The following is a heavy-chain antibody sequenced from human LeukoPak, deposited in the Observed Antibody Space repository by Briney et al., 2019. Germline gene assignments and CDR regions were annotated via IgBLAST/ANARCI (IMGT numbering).Heavy chain of an antibody. Sequence: PGGSLRLSCAASGFSFSSNPMSWVRHAPGKGLEWVSYISSSSSVIQYADSVKGRFTISRDNAKNSLYLQTNSLRDEDTAVYYCARDPQHSWFDPWGQGTLVTVSS. CDR1: GFSFSSNP. CDR3: ARDPQHSWFDP. J-gene: IGHJ5*02. CDR2: ISSSSSVI. V-gene: IGHV3-48*02.